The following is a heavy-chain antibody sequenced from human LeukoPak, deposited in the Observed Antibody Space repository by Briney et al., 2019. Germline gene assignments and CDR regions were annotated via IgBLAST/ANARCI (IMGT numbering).Heavy chain of an antibody. Sequence: SGGSLRLSCAASGFTFSSYWMSWVRQAPGKGLEWVANIKQDGSEKYYVDSVKGRFTISRDNAKNSLYLQMDSLRAEDTAVYYCARLESVYYYDSSGYYPDYWGQGTLVTVSS. CDR1: GFTFSSYW. CDR3: ARLESVYYYDSSGYYPDY. V-gene: IGHV3-7*01. J-gene: IGHJ4*02. D-gene: IGHD3-22*01. CDR2: IKQDGSEK.